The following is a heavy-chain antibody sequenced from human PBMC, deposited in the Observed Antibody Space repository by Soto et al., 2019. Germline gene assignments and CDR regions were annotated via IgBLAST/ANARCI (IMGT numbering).Heavy chain of an antibody. Sequence: SETLSLTCAVSGYSIISGYFWGFIRQPPGKGLEWSGSVYFTGRANYNPSLKSRVTTSADTSKNQYSLKLRSVTAAATAVYYRARRVIAQVGAIDYWGQGALVTVSS. J-gene: IGHJ4*02. D-gene: IGHD2-21*01. CDR3: ARRVIAQVGAIDY. V-gene: IGHV4-38-2*01. CDR1: GYSIISGYF. CDR2: VYFTGRA.